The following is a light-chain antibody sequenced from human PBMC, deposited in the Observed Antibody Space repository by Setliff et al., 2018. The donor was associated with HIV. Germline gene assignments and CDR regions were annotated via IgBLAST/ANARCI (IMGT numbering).Light chain of an antibody. J-gene: IGLJ2*01. Sequence: QSVLTQPASVSGSPGQSITISCTGTSSDVGSYNLVSWYQQHPGKAPKLMIYDVSKRPSGVSNRFSGSKAGNTASLTISGLLPEDEADYYCNSYTSSSTVVFGGGTQLTVL. CDR2: DVS. V-gene: IGLV2-14*02. CDR1: SSDVGSYNL. CDR3: NSYTSSSTVV.